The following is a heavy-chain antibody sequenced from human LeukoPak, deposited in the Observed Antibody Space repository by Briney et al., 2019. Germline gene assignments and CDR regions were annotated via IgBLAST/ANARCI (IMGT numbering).Heavy chain of an antibody. Sequence: SETLSLTCTVSGGSISSYYWSWIRQPPGKGLEWIGYIYYSGSTNYNPSLKSRVTISVDTSKNQFSLRLSSVTAADTAVYYCARTGGASKYNWFDPWGQGTLVTVSS. CDR2: IYYSGST. D-gene: IGHD1-1*01. CDR1: GGSISSYY. V-gene: IGHV4-59*08. CDR3: ARTGGASKYNWFDP. J-gene: IGHJ5*02.